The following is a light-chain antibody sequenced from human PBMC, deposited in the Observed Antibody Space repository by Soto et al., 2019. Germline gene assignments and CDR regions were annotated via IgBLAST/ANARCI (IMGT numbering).Light chain of an antibody. CDR2: KAS. CDR3: QQYNNYLFT. J-gene: IGKJ3*01. CDR1: QSSSDW. V-gene: IGKV1-5*03. Sequence: DIQMTQSPSTLSASVGDRVTITCRASQSSSDWLAWYQQKPGRARKLLIYKASSLESGVTSRVRGSGSGTEFTLSISSLQPDEFATYYYQQYNNYLFTFGPGNKVDIK.